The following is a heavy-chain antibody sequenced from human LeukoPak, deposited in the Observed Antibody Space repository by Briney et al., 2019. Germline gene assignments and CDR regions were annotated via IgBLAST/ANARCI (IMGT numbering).Heavy chain of an antibody. Sequence: PGGSLRLSXVASGFTVSDYYMSWVGQAPGKGLEWVSLLYTDDTTIYADSVEGRFTISRDDSKNTIYLHMTTPRGEDTAVYYCARGGAFYWNPRYWGQGTLVTVSS. CDR1: GFTVSDYY. D-gene: IGHD1-1*01. V-gene: IGHV3-53*01. CDR2: LYTDDTT. J-gene: IGHJ4*02. CDR3: ARGGAFYWNPRY.